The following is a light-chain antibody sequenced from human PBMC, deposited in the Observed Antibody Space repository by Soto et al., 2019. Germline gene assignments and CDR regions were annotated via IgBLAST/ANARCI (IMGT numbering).Light chain of an antibody. J-gene: IGKJ4*01. CDR3: QQYADWPLT. CDR2: KTS. V-gene: IGKV3-15*01. Sequence: EIVLMPSVATVSVSPGESTSLSCRASRTIGTNLGWYQQKPGQAPRLLISKTSNRATGVPARFSGSGSGTEFTLTITSLQSEDIAVYYCQQYADWPLTFGGGTKV. CDR1: RTIGTN.